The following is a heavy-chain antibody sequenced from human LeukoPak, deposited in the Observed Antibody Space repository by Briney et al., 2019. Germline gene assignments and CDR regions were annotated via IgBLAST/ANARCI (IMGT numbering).Heavy chain of an antibody. CDR3: ARGGTVYDFWSGYVY. J-gene: IGHJ4*02. Sequence: ASVKVSCKASGYTLTGYYMHWVRQAPGQGLEWMGWINPNSDGTNYAQKFQGRVTMTRDTSISTAYMELSRLRSDDTAVYYCARGGTVYDFWSGYVYWGQGTLVTVSS. CDR1: GYTLTGYY. CDR2: INPNSDGT. D-gene: IGHD3-3*01. V-gene: IGHV1-2*02.